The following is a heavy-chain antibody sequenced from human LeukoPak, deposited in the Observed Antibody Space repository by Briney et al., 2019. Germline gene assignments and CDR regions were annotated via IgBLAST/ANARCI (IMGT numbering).Heavy chain of an antibody. J-gene: IGHJ6*03. D-gene: IGHD3-22*01. V-gene: IGHV1-2*02. CDR1: GYTFTGYY. Sequence: GASVKVSCKAPGYTFTGYYMHWVRQAPGQGLEWMGWINPNSGGTNYAQKFQGRVTMTRDTSISTAYMELSRLRSDDTAVYYCARGVVVTPYYYYYMDVWGKGTTVTVSS. CDR2: INPNSGGT. CDR3: ARGVVVTPYYYYYMDV.